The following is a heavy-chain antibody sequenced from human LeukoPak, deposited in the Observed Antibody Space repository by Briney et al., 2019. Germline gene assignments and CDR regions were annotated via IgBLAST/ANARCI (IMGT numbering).Heavy chain of an antibody. CDR2: IYHSGST. CDR3: ARDSSGSLFDY. J-gene: IGHJ4*02. D-gene: IGHD1-26*01. V-gene: IGHV4-30-2*01. Sequence: SETLSLTCAVSGGSISSGGYSWSWIRQPPGKGLEWIGYIYHSGSTYYNPSLKSRVTISVDRSKNQFSLKLSSVTAADTAVYYCARDSSGSLFDYWGQGTLVTVSS. CDR1: GGSISSGGYS.